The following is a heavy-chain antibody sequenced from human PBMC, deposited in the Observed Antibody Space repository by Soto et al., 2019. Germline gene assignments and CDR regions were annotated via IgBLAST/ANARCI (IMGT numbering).Heavy chain of an antibody. Sequence: GSLRLSCAASGFTFSNAWMNWVRQAPGKGLEWVGRIKSKTDGGTTDYAAPVKGRFTISRDNAKNSLYLQMNSLRDEDTAVYYCARACSSSSDFIRSLDAIEIWGQGTMVSVSS. CDR3: ARACSSSSDFIRSLDAIEI. V-gene: IGHV3-15*07. D-gene: IGHD6-6*01. J-gene: IGHJ3*02. CDR1: GFTFSNAW. CDR2: IKSKTDGGTT.